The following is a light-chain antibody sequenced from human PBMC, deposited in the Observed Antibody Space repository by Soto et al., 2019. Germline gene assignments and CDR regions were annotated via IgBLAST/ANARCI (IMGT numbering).Light chain of an antibody. CDR1: KNDIGVYDF. Sequence: QSVLTQPPSASGSPGQSVTISCTGTKNDIGVYDFVSWYQHHPGKAPRLIIYEVVQRPSGVPDRFSGSKSGNTASLTVSGLQAADKADYFCKSYAGSNTYVFGSGTKVTVL. CDR2: EVV. V-gene: IGLV2-8*01. CDR3: KSYAGSNTYV. J-gene: IGLJ1*01.